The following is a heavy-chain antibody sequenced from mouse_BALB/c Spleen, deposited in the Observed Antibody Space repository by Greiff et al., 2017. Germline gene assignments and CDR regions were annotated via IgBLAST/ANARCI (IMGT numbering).Heavy chain of an antibody. CDR1: GFNIKDTY. CDR3: ARWGYYGSSYYFDY. D-gene: IGHD1-1*01. CDR2: IDPANGNT. Sequence: VQLQQSGAELVKPGASVKLSCTASGFNIKDTYMHWVKQRPAQGLEWIGRIDPANGNTKYDPKFQGKATITADTSSNTAYLQLSSLTSEDTAVYYCARWGYYGSSYYFDYWGQGTTLTVSS. V-gene: IGHV14-3*02. J-gene: IGHJ2*01.